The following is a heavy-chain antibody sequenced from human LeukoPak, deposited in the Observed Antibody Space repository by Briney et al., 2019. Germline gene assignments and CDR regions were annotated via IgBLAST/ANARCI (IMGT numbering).Heavy chain of an antibody. J-gene: IGHJ5*02. D-gene: IGHD3-22*01. Sequence: PPETLSLTCTVSGGSVSSGSYYWSWIRQPPGKGLEWIGYIYYSGSTNYNPSLKSRVTISVDTSKNQFSLKLSSVTAADTAVYYCARGRKGYDSSGHYYWFDPWGQGTLVTVSS. CDR2: IYYSGST. CDR3: ARGRKGYDSSGHYYWFDP. V-gene: IGHV4-61*01. CDR1: GGSVSSGSYY.